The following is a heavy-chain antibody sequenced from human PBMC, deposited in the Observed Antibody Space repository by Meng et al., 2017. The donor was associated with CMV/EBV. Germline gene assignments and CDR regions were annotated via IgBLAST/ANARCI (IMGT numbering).Heavy chain of an antibody. CDR2: IYSGGSNT. J-gene: IGHJ6*02. CDR3: AKDQRLTSDPDGMDV. CDR1: GFTFSSYA. Sequence: GDSLKISCAAPGFTFSSYAMSWVRQAPGKGLEWVSVIYSGGSNTYYADSVKGRFTISRDNSKNTLYLQMNSLRAEDTAVYYCAKDQRLTSDPDGMDVWGQGTTVTVSS. V-gene: IGHV3-23*03. D-gene: IGHD4/OR15-4a*01.